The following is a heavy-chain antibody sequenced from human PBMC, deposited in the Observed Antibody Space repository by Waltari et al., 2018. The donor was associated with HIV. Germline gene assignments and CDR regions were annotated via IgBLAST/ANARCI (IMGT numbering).Heavy chain of an antibody. CDR2: IYTSGST. V-gene: IGHV4-61*02. CDR1: GGSISSGSYY. J-gene: IGHJ2*01. D-gene: IGHD6-13*01. CDR3: ARVQENSSPIYWYFDL. Sequence: QVQLQESGPGLVKPSQTLSLTCTVSGGSISSGSYYWSWIRQPAGKGLEWIGRIYTSGSTNYNPSLKSRVTISVDTSKNQFSLKLSSVTAADTAVYYCARVQENSSPIYWYFDLWGRGTLVTVSS.